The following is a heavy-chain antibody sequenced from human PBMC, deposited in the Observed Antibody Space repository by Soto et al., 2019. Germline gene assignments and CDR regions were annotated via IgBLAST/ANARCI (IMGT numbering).Heavy chain of an antibody. D-gene: IGHD2-15*01. CDR3: ARLHPAGLLFDY. Sequence: SETLSRTCTVSGGSISSMSYYWGWIRQPPGKGLEWMGSIYYSGSTYYNPSLKSRVTISVDTSKKQFSLKLSSVTAADTAVYHRARLHPAGLLFDYWCPGTLVTVSS. V-gene: IGHV4-39*01. CDR1: GGSISSMSYY. CDR2: IYYSGST. J-gene: IGHJ4*02.